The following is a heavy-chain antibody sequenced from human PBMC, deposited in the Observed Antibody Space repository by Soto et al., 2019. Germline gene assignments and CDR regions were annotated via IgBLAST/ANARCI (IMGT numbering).Heavy chain of an antibody. CDR2: INDRGSI. J-gene: IGHJ2*01. V-gene: IGHV4-34*01. CDR3: ARESHDILTGPPWVWYFDL. CDR1: GGSFSGYY. Sequence: QVQLHQWGAGPLRPLETLSLTCGVSGGSFSGYYWAWIRQSPGKGLEWIGEINDRGSINYNPSLKSRVSISVDTSKNHYSLHLRSVTAADTAVYYCARESHDILTGPPWVWYFDLWGRGTLITVSS. D-gene: IGHD3-9*01.